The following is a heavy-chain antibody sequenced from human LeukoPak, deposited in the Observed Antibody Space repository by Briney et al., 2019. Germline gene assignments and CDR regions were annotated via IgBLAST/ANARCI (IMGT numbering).Heavy chain of an antibody. J-gene: IGHJ5*02. V-gene: IGHV1-69*13. CDR2: IIPIFGTA. CDR1: GGTFSSHT. Sequence: SVKVSCKASGGTFSSHTINWVRQAPGQGLEWMGGIIPIFGTANYAQKFQGRVTITAVESTSTAYMEVSSLRSEDTAVYYCARDGYSSSSEFPNWFDPWGQGTLVTVSS. D-gene: IGHD6-6*01. CDR3: ARDGYSSSSEFPNWFDP.